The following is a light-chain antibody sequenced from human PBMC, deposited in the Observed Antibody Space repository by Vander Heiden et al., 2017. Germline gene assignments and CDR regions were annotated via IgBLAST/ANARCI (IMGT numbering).Light chain of an antibody. CDR1: TSNVGSNY. J-gene: IGLJ3*02. V-gene: IGLV1-47*01. CDR3: AAWDDSLSTWV. CDR2: KNN. Sequence: QSVLTPPPSASGPPGPRVTISCSGSTSNVGSNYVYWFQQFPGTAPKVLMYKNNHRPPGVRDRVSGSKSGTSASLAISGLRSEDEADYYCAAWDDSLSTWVFGRGTKVTVL.